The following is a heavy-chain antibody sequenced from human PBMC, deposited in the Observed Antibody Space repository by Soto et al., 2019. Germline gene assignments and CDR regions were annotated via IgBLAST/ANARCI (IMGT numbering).Heavy chain of an antibody. CDR1: GFTLRDFA. CDR2: ISGLVNSE. J-gene: IGHJ4*01. Sequence: GWSLRLSCVASGFTLRDFALSWVRQAPGRALEWVSTISGLVNSEFYADSVRGRFTISSDNSKNTLFLQMNNLRAEYTSVYYCARVTTFYDILSSSYALNSFDYWGHETRVTVSS. V-gene: IGHV3-23*01. D-gene: IGHD3-9*01. CDR3: ARVTTFYDILSSSYALNSFDY.